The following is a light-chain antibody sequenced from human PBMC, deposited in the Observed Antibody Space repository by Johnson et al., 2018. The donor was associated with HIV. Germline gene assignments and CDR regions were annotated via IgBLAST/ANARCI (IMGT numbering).Light chain of an antibody. J-gene: IGLJ1*01. V-gene: IGLV1-51*02. CDR1: SSNIGNNY. CDR2: EHN. CDR3: PTWDSSLGAPYV. Sequence: QSVSTQPPSVSAAPGQRATISCSGSSSNIGNNYVSWHQQFPGTVPKFLIYEHNTPPSGTPDRFFGSKSGTSATPAITALHTGDEADYYCPTWDSSLGAPYVFGTGTKVTVL.